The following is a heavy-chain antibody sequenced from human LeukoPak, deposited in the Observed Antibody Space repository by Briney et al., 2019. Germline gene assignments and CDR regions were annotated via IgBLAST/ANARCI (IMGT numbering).Heavy chain of an antibody. Sequence: SETLSLTCTVSGGSISSSSYYWGWIRQPPGKGLEWIGRIYTSGSTNYNPSLKSRVTISVDTFKNQFSLKLSSVTAADTAVYYCASAFYYCYYMDVWGKGTTVTVSS. CDR1: GGSISSSSYY. CDR2: IYTSGST. J-gene: IGHJ6*03. V-gene: IGHV4-39*07. CDR3: ASAFYYCYYMDV.